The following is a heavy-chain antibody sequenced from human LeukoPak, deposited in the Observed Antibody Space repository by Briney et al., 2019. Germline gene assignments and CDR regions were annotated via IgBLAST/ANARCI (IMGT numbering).Heavy chain of an antibody. CDR3: ARVPVTTPLYYYYYYMDV. Sequence: ASVKVSCKASGYTFTGYYMHWVRQAPGQGLEWMGWINPNSGGTNYAQKFQGRVTMTRDTSISTAYMELRSLRSDDTAVYYCARVPVTTPLYYYYYYMDVWGKGATVTVSS. CDR1: GYTFTGYY. J-gene: IGHJ6*03. D-gene: IGHD4-17*01. V-gene: IGHV1-2*02. CDR2: INPNSGGT.